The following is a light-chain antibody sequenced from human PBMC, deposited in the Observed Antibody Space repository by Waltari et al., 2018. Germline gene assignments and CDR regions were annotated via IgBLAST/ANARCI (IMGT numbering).Light chain of an antibody. CDR3: QQCYTFPYT. CDR2: WAY. CDR1: QSVLSSSTNKNY. V-gene: IGKV4-1*01. J-gene: IGKJ2*01. Sequence: DIVLTQSPDSLAVSLGERATINCKSSQSVLSSSTNKNYLGWYQQKTGKPPNLLITWAYTRESGVPDRFCGGGSVTDFTLTISSLQAEDVAVYFCQQCYTFPYTFGQGTKLEIK.